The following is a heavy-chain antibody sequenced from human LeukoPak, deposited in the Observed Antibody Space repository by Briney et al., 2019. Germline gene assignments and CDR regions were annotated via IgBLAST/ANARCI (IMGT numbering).Heavy chain of an antibody. J-gene: IGHJ4*02. Sequence: PGGSLRLSCAASGFTFSSYGMTWVRQAPGKGLEWVSYISSSSSTIYYADSVKGRFTISRDNAKNSLDLQMNSLRVEGTAVYYCVRDRHYIGNREVRFPYWGQGALVTVSS. V-gene: IGHV3-48*04. CDR3: VRDRHYIGNREVRFPY. D-gene: IGHD3-10*01. CDR1: GFTFSSYG. CDR2: ISSSSSTI.